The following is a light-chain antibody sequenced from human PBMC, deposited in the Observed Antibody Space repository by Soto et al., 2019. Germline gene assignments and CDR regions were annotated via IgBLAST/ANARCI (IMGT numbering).Light chain of an antibody. Sequence: EIVMTQSPATLSVSPGETATLSCRASQSVSYNLAWYQQKPGQGPRLLIYRAFTRATGIPARFSGSGSGTDFTLTISSLQSEDFAVYYCQQYKNWPPLTFGGGTKVEIK. V-gene: IGKV3-15*01. CDR2: RAF. CDR3: QQYKNWPPLT. J-gene: IGKJ4*01. CDR1: QSVSYN.